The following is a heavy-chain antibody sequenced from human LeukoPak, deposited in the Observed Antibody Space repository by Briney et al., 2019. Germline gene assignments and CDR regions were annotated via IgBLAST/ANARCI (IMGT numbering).Heavy chain of an antibody. CDR1: GFTFDDYG. J-gene: IGHJ4*02. CDR3: ARSTAMAPDYYFDY. Sequence: GGSLRLSCAASGFTFDDYGMSWVRQAPGKGLEWVSGINWNGGSTGYADSVKGRFTISRDNAKNSLYLQMNSLRAEDTALYYCARSTAMAPDYYFDYWGQGTLSPSPQ. V-gene: IGHV3-20*04. D-gene: IGHD5-18*01. CDR2: INWNGGST.